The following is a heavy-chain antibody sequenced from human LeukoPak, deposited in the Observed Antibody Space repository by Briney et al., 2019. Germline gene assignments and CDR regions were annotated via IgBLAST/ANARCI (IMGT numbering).Heavy chain of an antibody. D-gene: IGHD6-25*01. V-gene: IGHV3-74*01. CDR3: ARHAAGDPFDY. Sequence: GGSLRLSYAASGFTFSSYWMHWVRQAPGKGLVWVSRINSDGSSTNYADSVKGRFTISRDNAKNTLYLQMNSLRAEDTAVYYCARHAAGDPFDYWGQGTLVTVSS. CDR2: INSDGSST. J-gene: IGHJ4*02. CDR1: GFTFSSYW.